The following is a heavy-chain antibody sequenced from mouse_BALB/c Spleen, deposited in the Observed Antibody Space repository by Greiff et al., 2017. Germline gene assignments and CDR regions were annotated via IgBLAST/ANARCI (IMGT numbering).Heavy chain of an antibody. CDR3: ARRGWPCAWFAY. V-gene: IGHV2-9*02. J-gene: IGHJ3*01. CDR1: GFSLTSYG. D-gene: IGHD2-3*01. CDR2: IWAGGST. Sequence: VQLVESGPGLVAPSQSLSITCTVSGFSLTSYGVHWVRQPPGKGLEWLGVIWAGGSTNYNSALMSRLSISKDNSKSQVFLKMNSLQTDDTAMYYCARRGWPCAWFAYWGQGTLVTVSA.